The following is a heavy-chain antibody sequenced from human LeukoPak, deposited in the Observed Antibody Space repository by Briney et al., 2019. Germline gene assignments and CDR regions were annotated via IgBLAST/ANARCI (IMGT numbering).Heavy chain of an antibody. V-gene: IGHV4-4*07. CDR3: ARREMATNYFDY. CDR1: GGSISSYY. Sequence: SETLSLTCTVSGGSISSYYWSWIRQPAGKGLEWIGRIYTSGSTNYNPSLKSRVTISVDTSKNQFSLKLSSVTAADTAVYYCARREMATNYFDYWGQGTLVTVSS. CDR2: IYTSGST. D-gene: IGHD5-24*01. J-gene: IGHJ4*02.